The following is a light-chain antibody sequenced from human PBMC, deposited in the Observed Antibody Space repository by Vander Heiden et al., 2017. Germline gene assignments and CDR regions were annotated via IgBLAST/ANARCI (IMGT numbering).Light chain of an antibody. CDR2: WAS. J-gene: IGKJ2*01. Sequence: DIVMTQSPDSLAVSLGERATINCKSSQNILYNSNNKNYLARYQHKPGQPPKLLIYWASTRESGVPDRFSGSGSGTDFTRSISSLQAEDVAVYYCQQYYSAHTFGQGTKLEIK. V-gene: IGKV4-1*01. CDR1: QNILYNSNNKNY. CDR3: QQYYSAHT.